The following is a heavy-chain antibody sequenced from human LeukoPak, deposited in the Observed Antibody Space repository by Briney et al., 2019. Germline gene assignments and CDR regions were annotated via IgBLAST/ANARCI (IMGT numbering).Heavy chain of an antibody. CDR1: TFTVSNNY. CDR2: IYSGGST. J-gene: IGHJ3*02. D-gene: IGHD3-10*01. Sequence: PGGSLRLSCTASTFTVSNNYMNWVRQAPGKGLEWVSIIYSGGSTYYADSVKGRFTISRDNSKNTLYLLMNSLRAEDTAIYYCARGETGYDALDIWGQGTMVTISS. V-gene: IGHV3-66*01. CDR3: ARGETGYDALDI.